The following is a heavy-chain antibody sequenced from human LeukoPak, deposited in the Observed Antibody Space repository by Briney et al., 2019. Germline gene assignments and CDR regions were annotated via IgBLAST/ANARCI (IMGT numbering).Heavy chain of an antibody. CDR3: ARGFSGYTYGHDAFDI. CDR1: GYTFTNYN. J-gene: IGHJ3*02. V-gene: IGHV1-8*03. CDR2: MNPNTENT. Sequence: VASVKVSCKASGYTFTNYNINWIRQATGQGLEWMGWMNPNTENTGYAQKFQGRVTITRNTSINTAYMELSSLRSEDTAVYYCARGFSGYTYGHDAFDIWGQGTMVTVSS. D-gene: IGHD5-18*01.